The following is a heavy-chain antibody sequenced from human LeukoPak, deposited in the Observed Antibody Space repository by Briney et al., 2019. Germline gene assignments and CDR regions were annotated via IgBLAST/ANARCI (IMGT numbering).Heavy chain of an antibody. Sequence: ASVKVSCKTSGYSDNFYGITWVRQVAGQGLEWMGWISAQHGQTEYAPNSQDRVTMTTDTYTHTAYMELRSLRSDDTAVYYCAGSLGYCTSNVCYLKYWGQGTLVTVSS. CDR1: GYSDNFYG. J-gene: IGHJ4*02. CDR3: AGSLGYCTSNVCYLKY. V-gene: IGHV1-18*01. D-gene: IGHD2-8*01. CDR2: ISAQHGQT.